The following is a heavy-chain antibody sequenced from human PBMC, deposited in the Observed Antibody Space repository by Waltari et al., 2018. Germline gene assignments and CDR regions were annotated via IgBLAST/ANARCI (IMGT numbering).Heavy chain of an antibody. D-gene: IGHD3-16*01. J-gene: IGHJ4*02. CDR2: DGIEK. V-gene: IGHV3-7*01. Sequence: DGIEKAYVDSVKGRFTITRDIVKNALYLQMNSLRVEDTAVYYCVRGASTPDYWGQGTLVAVSS. CDR3: VRGASTPDY.